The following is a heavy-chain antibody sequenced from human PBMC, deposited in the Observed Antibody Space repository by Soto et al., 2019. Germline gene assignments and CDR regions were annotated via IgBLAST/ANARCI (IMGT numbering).Heavy chain of an antibody. Sequence: QVQLVESGGGVVQPGRSLRLSCVASGFSFSNSAMHWVRQAPGTGLEWMSVISNDGSNEDYADSVKGRFTIFRDNYKDTLYLQMHSLRAEDTAVYYCARPYISGWYWYFDLWGRGTLVTVSS. J-gene: IGHJ2*01. CDR2: ISNDGSNE. CDR1: GFSFSNSA. V-gene: IGHV3-30-3*01. CDR3: ARPYISGWYWYFDL. D-gene: IGHD6-19*01.